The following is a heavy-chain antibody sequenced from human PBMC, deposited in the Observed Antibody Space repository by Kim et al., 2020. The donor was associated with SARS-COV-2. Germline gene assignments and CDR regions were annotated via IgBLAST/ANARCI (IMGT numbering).Heavy chain of an antibody. D-gene: IGHD2-2*01. CDR2: VNHSGST. Sequence: SETLSLTCAVYGGSFSDYIWSWVRQAPGQGLEWIGEVNHSGSTNLSPSFKSRVTISVDTSKSQFSLRLKSMTATDTAVYYCARGRAGVVPAPVLGLGPYYDYYAMDVWGRGTPVAVSS. CDR3: ARGRAGVVPAPVLGLGPYYDYYAMDV. J-gene: IGHJ6*02. CDR1: GGSFSDYI. V-gene: IGHV4-34*01.